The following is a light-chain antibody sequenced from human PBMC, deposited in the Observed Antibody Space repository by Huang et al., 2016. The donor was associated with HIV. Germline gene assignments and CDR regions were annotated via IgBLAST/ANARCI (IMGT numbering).Light chain of an antibody. CDR2: KAS. V-gene: IGKV1-5*03. CDR1: QRISTW. Sequence: DIQMTQSPSALSASVGDRVTITCRASQRISTWWAWYQQKPGKAPKLLISKASTLESGVPSRFSGSGSGTEFTLSISSLQPDDFATYYCQQYNTYWTFGQGTKVEIK. J-gene: IGKJ1*01. CDR3: QQYNTYWT.